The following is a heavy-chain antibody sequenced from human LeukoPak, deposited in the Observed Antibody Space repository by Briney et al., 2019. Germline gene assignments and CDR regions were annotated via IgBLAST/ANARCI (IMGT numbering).Heavy chain of an antibody. J-gene: IGHJ4*02. Sequence: GGSLRLACAASGFTFCDYRMNWVRQAPGKGLEWISYISNDLSTIHYAASVKGRFTISRDNARNSLYLQMDSLRAEDTAVYFCARARGGRTYSETGGYPVFDNWGQGTLVTVSS. CDR2: ISNDLSTI. CDR3: ARARGGRTYSETGGYPVFDN. D-gene: IGHD2-8*02. V-gene: IGHV3-48*04. CDR1: GFTFCDYR.